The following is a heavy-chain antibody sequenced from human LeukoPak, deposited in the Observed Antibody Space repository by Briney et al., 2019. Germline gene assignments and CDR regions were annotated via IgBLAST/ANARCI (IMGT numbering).Heavy chain of an antibody. D-gene: IGHD2-21*02. CDR2: IKSKTDGGTT. CDR1: GFTFSNAW. Sequence: PGGSLRLSCAASGFTFSNAWMSWVRQAPGKGLEWVGRIKSKTDGGTTDYAAPVKGRFTISRDDSKNTLYLQMNSLKTEDTAVYYCTTDPLLNCGGDCYWFDPWGHGTLVTVSS. CDR3: TTDPLLNCGGDCYWFDP. V-gene: IGHV3-15*01. J-gene: IGHJ5*02.